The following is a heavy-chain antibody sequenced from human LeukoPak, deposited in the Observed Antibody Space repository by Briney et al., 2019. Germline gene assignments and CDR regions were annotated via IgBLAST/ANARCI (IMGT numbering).Heavy chain of an antibody. CDR2: IYTSGST. V-gene: IGHV4-4*07. D-gene: IGHD6-13*01. J-gene: IGHJ4*02. CDR1: GGSISSHY. Sequence: SETLSLTCTVSGGSISSHYWSWIRQPAGKGLEWIGRIYTSGSTNYNPSLKSRVTMSVDTSKNQFSLKLSSVTAADTAVYYCARVRGKYSSSWYGILDYWGQGTLVTVSS. CDR3: ARVRGKYSSSWYGILDY.